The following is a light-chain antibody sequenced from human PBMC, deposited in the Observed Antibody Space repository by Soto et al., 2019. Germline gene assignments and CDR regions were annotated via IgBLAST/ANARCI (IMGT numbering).Light chain of an antibody. Sequence: EIVLTQSPATLSLSPGERATLSCRASQSISTYLAWYQQKPGQAPRLLIYDASTRATGIPARFSGSGSGTDFTLTISSLEPEDFAVYYGQQRSNWPQVTFGQGTRLESK. V-gene: IGKV3-11*01. CDR1: QSISTY. CDR3: QQRSNWPQVT. J-gene: IGKJ5*01. CDR2: DAS.